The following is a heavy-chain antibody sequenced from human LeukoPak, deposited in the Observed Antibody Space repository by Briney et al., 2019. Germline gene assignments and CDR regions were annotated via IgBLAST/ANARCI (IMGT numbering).Heavy chain of an antibody. Sequence: SETLSLTCTVSVGSISSTNYYWGWIRQPPGEGPEWIGSIYYSGSTYYNPSLKSRVIMSVDTSKNQFSLKLTSLTVADTAVYYCACKEYYNTGPDYWGQGTLVTVSS. CDR3: ACKEYYNTGPDY. V-gene: IGHV4-39*01. J-gene: IGHJ4*02. D-gene: IGHD3-10*01. CDR1: VGSISSTNYY. CDR2: IYYSGST.